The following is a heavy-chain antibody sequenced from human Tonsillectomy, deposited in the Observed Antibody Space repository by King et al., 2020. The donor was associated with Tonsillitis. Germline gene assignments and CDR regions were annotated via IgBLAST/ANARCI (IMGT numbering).Heavy chain of an antibody. CDR3: ARGVYDYVRGSYRSIAPLDY. CDR1: GYTLISYG. Sequence: QLVQSGAEVKKPGASVKVSCKASGYTLISYGISWVRQAPGQGLEWMGWISIYNGNTNYAQKLQGRITMTTDTSTSTAYMELRSLRSDDTAVYYCARGVYDYVRGSYRSIAPLDYWGQGTLVTVSS. V-gene: IGHV1-18*04. D-gene: IGHD3-16*02. CDR2: ISIYNGNT. J-gene: IGHJ4*02.